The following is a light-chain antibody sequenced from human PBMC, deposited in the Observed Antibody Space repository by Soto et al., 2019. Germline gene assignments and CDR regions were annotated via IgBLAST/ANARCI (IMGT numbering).Light chain of an antibody. CDR2: HDS. CDR1: KLGDKY. Sequence: SYELTQPPSVSVSPGQTASITCSGDKLGDKYACWYPQKPGQSPVLVIYHDSKRPSGIPERFSGSNSGNTATLTISGTQAIDEADYYCQAWDSSTVVFGGGTKLTVL. CDR3: QAWDSSTVV. J-gene: IGLJ2*01. V-gene: IGLV3-1*01.